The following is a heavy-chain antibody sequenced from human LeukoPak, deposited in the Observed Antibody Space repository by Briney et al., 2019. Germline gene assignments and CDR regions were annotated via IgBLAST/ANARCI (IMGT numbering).Heavy chain of an antibody. D-gene: IGHD1-14*01. J-gene: IGHJ5*01. CDR1: GFTFSSYG. V-gene: IGHV3-33*06. CDR3: AKEGAYPIITYDS. Sequence: GGSLRLSCAASGFTFSSYGMHWVRQAPGKGLEWVAVIWYDGSNKYYADSVEGRFTISRDNSKNTLYLQMNSLRAEDAGVYYCAKEGAYPIITYDSWGQGTLVTVSP. CDR2: IWYDGSNK.